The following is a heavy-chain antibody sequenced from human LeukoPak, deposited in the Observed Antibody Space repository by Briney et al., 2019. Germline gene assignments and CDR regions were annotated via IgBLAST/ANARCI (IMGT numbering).Heavy chain of an antibody. J-gene: IGHJ6*03. Sequence: PGGSLRLSCAASGFTFSSYSMNWVRQAPGKGLEWVSYISSSSSTIYYADSVKGQFTISRDNAKNSLYPQMNSLRAEDTAVYYCARAAGDTAMVAYYYYYMDVWGKGTTVTVSS. CDR2: ISSSSSTI. V-gene: IGHV3-48*01. D-gene: IGHD5-18*01. CDR1: GFTFSSYS. CDR3: ARAAGDTAMVAYYYYYMDV.